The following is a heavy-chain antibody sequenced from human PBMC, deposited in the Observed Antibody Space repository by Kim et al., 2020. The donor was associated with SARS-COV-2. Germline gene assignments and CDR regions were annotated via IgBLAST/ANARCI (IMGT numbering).Heavy chain of an antibody. J-gene: IGHJ4*02. D-gene: IGHD4-17*01. V-gene: IGHV3-30*02. Sequence: YADSVKGRFTISRDNSKNTLYLQMNSLRAEDTAVYYCAGGYGDYKYYFDYWGQGTLVTVSS. CDR3: AGGYGDYKYYFDY.